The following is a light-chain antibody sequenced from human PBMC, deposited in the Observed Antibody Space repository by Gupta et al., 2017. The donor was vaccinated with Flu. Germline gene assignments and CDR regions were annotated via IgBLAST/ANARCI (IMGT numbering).Light chain of an antibody. J-gene: IGLJ3*02. V-gene: IGLV2-14*01. CDR2: EVE. CDR1: SSDGGAYNY. Sequence: SALTQPAPVSGSPGPSITISCTGTSSDGGAYNYVAWYQHHPSKAPKLIMLEVENRPSGVSNRFSGSKSGNTASLTISGLQAEDDSYYYYNSYSGNSSLFGGGTKLTGL. CDR3: NSYSGNSSL.